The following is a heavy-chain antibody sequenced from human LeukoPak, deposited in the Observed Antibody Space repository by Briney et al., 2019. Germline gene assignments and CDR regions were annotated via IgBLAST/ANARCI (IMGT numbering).Heavy chain of an antibody. CDR3: AGGIGVDAFDI. CDR1: GGSVSSGGYS. D-gene: IGHD3-10*01. CDR2: IYHSGST. J-gene: IGHJ3*02. Sequence: SQTLSLTCAVYGGSVSSGGYSWSWIRQPPGKGLEWIGYIYHSGSTYYNPSLKSRVTISVDRSKNQFSLKLSSVTAADTAVYYCAGGIGVDAFDIWGQGTMVTVSS. V-gene: IGHV4-30-2*01.